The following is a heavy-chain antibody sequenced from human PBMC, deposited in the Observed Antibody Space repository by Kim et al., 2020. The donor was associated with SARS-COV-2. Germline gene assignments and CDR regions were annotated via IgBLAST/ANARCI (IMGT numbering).Heavy chain of an antibody. V-gene: IGHV3-30-3*01. CDR1: AFTFSSYA. Sequence: GGSLRLSCTASAFTFSSYAIHWVRQAPGKGLEWLAIISHDGSTKFYADSVKGRFTISRDNSKNMLYVQMNSLRVEDTAVYYCARTSPNVWGSDQQRMRDVAFDIWGQGTMVSVSS. J-gene: IGHJ3*02. CDR3: ARTSPNVWGSDQQRMRDVAFDI. D-gene: IGHD3-16*02. CDR2: ISHDGSTK.